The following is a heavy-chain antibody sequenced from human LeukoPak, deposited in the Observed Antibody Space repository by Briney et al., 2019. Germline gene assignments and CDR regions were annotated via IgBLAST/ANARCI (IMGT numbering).Heavy chain of an antibody. D-gene: IGHD6-6*01. CDR3: AREGRYSSSPYYYYYYMDV. V-gene: IGHV4-34*01. CDR1: GGSFSGYY. Sequence: PSETLSLTCAVYGGSFSGYYWSWIRQPPGKGLEWIGSIYYSGSTYYNPSLKSRVTISVDTSKNQFSLKLSSVTAADTAVYYCAREGRYSSSPYYYYYYMDVWGKGTTVTVSS. CDR2: IYYSGST. J-gene: IGHJ6*03.